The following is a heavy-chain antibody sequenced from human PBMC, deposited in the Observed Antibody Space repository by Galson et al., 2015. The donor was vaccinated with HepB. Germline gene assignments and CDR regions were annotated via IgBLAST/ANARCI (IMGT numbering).Heavy chain of an antibody. J-gene: IGHJ5*02. Sequence: SLRLSCAASGLIFSGYTMHWVRQAPGKGLEWVADISYDGSYKDYAESVRGRFTISRDNSKNTLYLQMNSLRPDDTAIYYCARDRDYARTAGLDPWGQGTLVAVSS. CDR3: ARDRDYARTAGLDP. V-gene: IGHV3-30-3*01. CDR1: GLIFSGYT. CDR2: ISYDGSYK. D-gene: IGHD4-17*01.